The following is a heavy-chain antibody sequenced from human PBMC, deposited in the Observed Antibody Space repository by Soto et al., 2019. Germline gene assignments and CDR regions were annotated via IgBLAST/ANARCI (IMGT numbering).Heavy chain of an antibody. D-gene: IGHD2-2*02. V-gene: IGHV1-69*13. CDR3: ARSRAIRGTYYYYGMDV. CDR1: GGTFSSYA. Sequence: ASVKVSCKASGGTFSSYAISWVRQAPGQGLEWMGGIIPIFGTANYAQKFQGRVTITADESTSTAYMELSSLRSEETAVYYCARSRAIRGTYYYYGMDVWGQGTTVTVSS. CDR2: IIPIFGTA. J-gene: IGHJ6*02.